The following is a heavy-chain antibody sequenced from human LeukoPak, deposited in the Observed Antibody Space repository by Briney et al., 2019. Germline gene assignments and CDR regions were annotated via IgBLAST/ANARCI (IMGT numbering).Heavy chain of an antibody. CDR1: GYTFTGYY. D-gene: IGHD5-18*01. CDR3: ARDGRYSYGSTSDY. V-gene: IGHV1-2*02. Sequence: ASVKVSCKASGYTFTGYYMHWVRQAPGQGLEWMGWINPNSGGTNYAQKFQGRVTMSTETSTSTAYMELRSLTSDDTAVYYCARDGRYSYGSTSDYWGQGTLVTVSS. CDR2: INPNSGGT. J-gene: IGHJ4*02.